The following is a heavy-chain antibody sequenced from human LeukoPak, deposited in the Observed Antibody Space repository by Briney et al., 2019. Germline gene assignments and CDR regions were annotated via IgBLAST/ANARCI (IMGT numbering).Heavy chain of an antibody. D-gene: IGHD6-13*01. V-gene: IGHV4-59*01. CDR3: ASDIAAAGVFTFDY. CDR1: GGSISSYY. CDR2: IYYSGST. J-gene: IGHJ4*02. Sequence: SETLSLTCTVSGGSISSYYWSWIRQPPGKGLEWIGYIYYSGSTNYNPSLKSRVTIPVDTSKNQFSLKLSSVTAADTAVYYCASDIAAAGVFTFDYWGQGTLVTVSS.